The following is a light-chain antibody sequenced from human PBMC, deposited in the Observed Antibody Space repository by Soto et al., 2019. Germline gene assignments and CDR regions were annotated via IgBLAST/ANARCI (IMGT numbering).Light chain of an antibody. Sequence: IQLTQSPSSLSASVGYRVTITCRASQGISSYLAWYQQKPGKAPKLLIYAASTLQSGVPSRFSGSGSGTDSTLTISSLQHEDFATYYCQQLETFGQGTKVDIK. CDR1: QGISSY. V-gene: IGKV1-9*01. CDR3: QQLET. J-gene: IGKJ1*01. CDR2: AAS.